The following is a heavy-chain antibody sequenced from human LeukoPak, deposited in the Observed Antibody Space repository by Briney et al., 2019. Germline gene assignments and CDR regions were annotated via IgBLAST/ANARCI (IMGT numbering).Heavy chain of an antibody. CDR3: AREDYYGSGSYYTYYFDY. CDR2: IYYSGST. Sequence: SETLSLTCTVSGGSISSGDYYWSWIRQPPGKGLVWIGYIYYSGSTSYNPSLKSRVTISVDTSKNQFSLKLSSVTAADTAVYYCAREDYYGSGSYYTYYFDYWGQGTLVTVSS. J-gene: IGHJ4*02. CDR1: GGSISSGDYY. D-gene: IGHD3-10*01. V-gene: IGHV4-30-4*01.